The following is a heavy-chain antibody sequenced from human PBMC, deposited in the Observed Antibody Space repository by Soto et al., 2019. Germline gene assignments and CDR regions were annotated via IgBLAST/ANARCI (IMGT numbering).Heavy chain of an antibody. J-gene: IGHJ3*01. Sequence: ASVKVSCKASGYMFTKYGITWVRQAPGQGLEWMGWISAYNGNTNHAQNFQGRVIMTTDTSTTTAYMELRGLRSEDTAIYYCARAVYYFLSGDYNGGVFEFWAQGTTVTVSS. CDR1: GYMFTKYG. CDR2: ISAYNGNT. V-gene: IGHV1-18*04. D-gene: IGHD3-9*01. CDR3: ARAVYYFLSGDYNGGVFEF.